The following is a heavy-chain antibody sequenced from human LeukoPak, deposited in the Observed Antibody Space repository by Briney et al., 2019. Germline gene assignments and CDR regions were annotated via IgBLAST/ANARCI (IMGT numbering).Heavy chain of an antibody. CDR1: GFTVSSNS. D-gene: IGHD3-10*01. CDR2: IYSDNT. J-gene: IGHJ4*02. V-gene: IGHV3-53*01. CDR3: AKDLLKTYGSGSYYKGGYYFEY. Sequence: TGGSLRLSCTVSGFTVSSNSMSWVRQAPGKGLEWVSFIYSDNTHYSDSVKGRFTISRDNSKDTLYLQMNSLRAEDTAVYYCAKDLLKTYGSGSYYKGGYYFEYWGQGTLVTVSS.